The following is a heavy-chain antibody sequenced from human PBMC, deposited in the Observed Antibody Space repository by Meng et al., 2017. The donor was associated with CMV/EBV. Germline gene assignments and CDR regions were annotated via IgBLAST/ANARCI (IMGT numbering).Heavy chain of an antibody. CDR3: ARGGDDFWSGYYDY. D-gene: IGHD3-3*01. CDR2: IYYSGST. V-gene: IGHV4-59*01. CDR1: GGSISSYY. Sequence: GSLRLSCTVSGGSISSYYWSWIRQPPGKGLEWIGYIYYSGSTNYNPSLKSRVTISVDTAKNQFSLKLGSVTAADTTVYYCARGGDDFWSGYYDYWGQGTLVTVSS. J-gene: IGHJ4*02.